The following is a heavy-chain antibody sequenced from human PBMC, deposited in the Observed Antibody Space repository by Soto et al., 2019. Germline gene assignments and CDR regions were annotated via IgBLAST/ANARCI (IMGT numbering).Heavy chain of an antibody. D-gene: IGHD4-17*01. Sequence: GWSLRLSCAASGFTFSNAWMSWVRQAPGKGLEWVGRIKSKTDGGTTDYAAPVKGRFTISRDDSKNTLYLQMNSLKTEDTAVYYCTTDGDDYGDYVNDYWGQGTLVTVSS. CDR2: IKSKTDGGTT. V-gene: IGHV3-15*01. J-gene: IGHJ4*02. CDR3: TTDGDDYGDYVNDY. CDR1: GFTFSNAW.